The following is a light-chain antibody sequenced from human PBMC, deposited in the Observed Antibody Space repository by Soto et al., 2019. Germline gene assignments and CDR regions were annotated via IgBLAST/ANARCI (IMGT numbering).Light chain of an antibody. CDR2: DAS. V-gene: IGKV1-33*01. CDR3: QQSDSLPIT. Sequence: DIQMTQSPSSLSASVGDSVTITCRASQDISNYLNWYQQRPGKAPKLLIYDASNLERGVPSRFSGTRSGTHFTFAITSLQPEDVATYYFQQSDSLPITFGQGTRLEI. J-gene: IGKJ5*01. CDR1: QDISNY.